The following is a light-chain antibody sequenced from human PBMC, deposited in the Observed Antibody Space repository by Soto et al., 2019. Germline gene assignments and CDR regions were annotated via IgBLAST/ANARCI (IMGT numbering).Light chain of an antibody. Sequence: QSVLTQPASWSGSPGQSITISCTGTSSDVGGYNYVSWYQQHPGKAPKFMIYDVSNRPSGVSNRFSGSKSGNTASLTISGLQAEDEADCYCCSYTTSNTRQIVFGTGTKVTVL. V-gene: IGLV2-14*01. J-gene: IGLJ1*01. CDR3: CSYTTSNTRQIV. CDR2: DVS. CDR1: SSDVGGYNY.